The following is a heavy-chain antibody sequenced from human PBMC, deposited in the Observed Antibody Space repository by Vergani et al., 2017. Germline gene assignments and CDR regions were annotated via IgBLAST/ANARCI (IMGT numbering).Heavy chain of an antibody. J-gene: IGHJ6*03. Sequence: QVQLVQSGAEVKKPGASVKVSCKVSGYTLTELSMHWVRQAPGKGLEWMGGFDPEDGETIYAQKFQGRVTMTEDTSTDTAYMELSSLRSEDTAVYYCASLGXTGTTFRYYYYMDVWGKGTTVTVSS. CDR1: GYTLTELS. CDR2: FDPEDGET. D-gene: IGHD1-7*01. V-gene: IGHV1-24*01. CDR3: ASLGXTGTTFRYYYYMDV.